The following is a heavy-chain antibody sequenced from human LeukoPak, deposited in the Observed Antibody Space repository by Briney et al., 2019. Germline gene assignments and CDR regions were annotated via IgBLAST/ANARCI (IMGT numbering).Heavy chain of an antibody. CDR2: ITATGGST. Sequence: PGGSLRLSCAASGFTFSSYAMSWVRQAPGKGLEWVSAITATGGSTYYAASVKGRFTISRDNSKNTLYLQMSSLRAEDTAMYYCAKVRDTRDWYKDAFDVWGQGTRVTVSS. CDR1: GFTFSSYA. V-gene: IGHV3-23*01. CDR3: AKVRDTRDWYKDAFDV. J-gene: IGHJ3*01. D-gene: IGHD6-19*01.